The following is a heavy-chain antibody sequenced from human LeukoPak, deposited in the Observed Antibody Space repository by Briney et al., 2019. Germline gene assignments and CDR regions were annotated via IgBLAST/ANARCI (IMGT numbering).Heavy chain of an antibody. CDR3: ARRRAVAGTYYFDN. CDR2: IYPGDSDT. CDR1: GYSFTSYW. Sequence: GESLKISCKGSGYSFTSYWIGWVRQMPGKGLEWMGIIYPGDSDTRYSPSFQGQVTISVDKSVSTAYLQWGSLKASDTAMYYCARRRAVAGTYYFDNWGQGTLVTVSS. V-gene: IGHV5-51*01. J-gene: IGHJ4*02. D-gene: IGHD6-19*01.